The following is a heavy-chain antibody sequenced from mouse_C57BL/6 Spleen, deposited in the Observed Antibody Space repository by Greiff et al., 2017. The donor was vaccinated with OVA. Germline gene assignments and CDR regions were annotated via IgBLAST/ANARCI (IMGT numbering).Heavy chain of an antibody. CDR2: ISSGSSTI. CDR1: GFTFSDYG. Sequence: EVKLMESGGGLVKPGGSLKLSCAASGFTFSDYGMHWVRQAPEKGLEWVAYISSGSSTIYYADTEKGRFTISRDNAKNTLFLQMTSLRSEDTAMYYCARVTGTSWFAYWGQGTLVTVSA. CDR3: ARVTGTSWFAY. J-gene: IGHJ3*01. D-gene: IGHD4-1*01. V-gene: IGHV5-17*01.